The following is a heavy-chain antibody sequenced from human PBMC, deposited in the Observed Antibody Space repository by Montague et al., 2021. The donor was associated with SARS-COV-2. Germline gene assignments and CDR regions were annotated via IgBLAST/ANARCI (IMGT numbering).Heavy chain of an antibody. CDR2: INHSANT. D-gene: IGHD3-10*01. CDR3: ASGIYPSCSYYNQYYYGLNI. Sequence: SETLSLTCAVHAGSLSGYYWSWIRQPPEKVLEWIGEINHSANTKYSPSLKSPVTISINTSKTQFSLKMTSVTAADTATYYCASGIYPSCSYYNQYYYGLNIWGQGTAVSVSS. CDR1: AGSLSGYY. J-gene: IGHJ6*02. V-gene: IGHV4-34*01.